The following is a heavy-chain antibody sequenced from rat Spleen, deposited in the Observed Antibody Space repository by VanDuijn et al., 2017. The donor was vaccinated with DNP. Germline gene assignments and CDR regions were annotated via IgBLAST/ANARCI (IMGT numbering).Heavy chain of an antibody. CDR2: ISTSGAVT. J-gene: IGHJ2*01. CDR1: GFTFSNFP. V-gene: IGHV5-46*01. Sequence: EVQLVESGGGLVQPGRSLKVSCTASGFTFSNFPMAWVRQAPTKGLEWVADISTSGAVTYYRDSVKGRFTISRDNTESTLYLQMDSLRSEDTATYYCARPDYWGQGVMVTVSS. CDR3: ARPDY.